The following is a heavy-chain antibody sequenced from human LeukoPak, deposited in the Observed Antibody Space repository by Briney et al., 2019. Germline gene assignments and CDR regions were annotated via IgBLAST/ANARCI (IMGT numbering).Heavy chain of an antibody. J-gene: IGHJ5*02. CDR1: GGSISSYY. D-gene: IGHD6-13*01. CDR3: ARSYSSSWYVRFEHWFDP. CDR2: IYTSGST. V-gene: IGHV4-4*07. Sequence: SETLSLTCTVPGGSISSYYWSWIRQPAGKGLEWIGRIYTSGSTNYNPSLKSRVTMSVDTSKNQFSLKLSSVTAADTAVYYCARSYSSSWYVRFEHWFDPWGQGTLVTVSS.